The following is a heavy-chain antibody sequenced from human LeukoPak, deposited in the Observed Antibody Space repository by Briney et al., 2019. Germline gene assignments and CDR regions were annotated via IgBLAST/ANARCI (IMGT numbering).Heavy chain of an antibody. CDR3: AKSRSGSYSSDY. CDR2: ISGSGAST. J-gene: IGHJ4*02. V-gene: IGHV3-23*01. Sequence: GGSLRLSCAASGFTFSTYAMNWVRQAPGKGLEWVSGISGSGASTYYADSVKGRFTISRDNSKNTLYLQMNSLRAEDTAVYYCAKSRSGSYSSDYRGQGTLVTVSS. CDR1: GFTFSTYA. D-gene: IGHD1-26*01.